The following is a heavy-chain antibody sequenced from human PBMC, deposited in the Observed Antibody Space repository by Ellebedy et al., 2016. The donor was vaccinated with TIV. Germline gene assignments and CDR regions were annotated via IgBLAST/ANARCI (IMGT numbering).Heavy chain of an antibody. CDR1: GFTFSSYA. CDR2: IRRHSDTI. J-gene: IGHJ4*02. V-gene: IGHV3-23*01. D-gene: IGHD3-16*01. CDR3: AKAGRPNWGIDY. Sequence: GESLKISCAASGFTFSSYAMSCVRQAPVKGLEWVSSIRRHSDTISSADSVKGRFTISSDNSKNTLYLQMNSLRSEDTAIYYCAKAGRPNWGIDYWGQGTLVTVSS.